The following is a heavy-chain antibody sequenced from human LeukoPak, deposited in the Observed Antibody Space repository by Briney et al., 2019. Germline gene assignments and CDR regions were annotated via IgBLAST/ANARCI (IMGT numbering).Heavy chain of an antibody. D-gene: IGHD1-1*01. CDR3: AKAGVRRFDY. J-gene: IGHJ4*02. CDR1: GFTFSRYG. V-gene: IGHV3-30*18. CDR2: ISYDGSNK. Sequence: GRSLRLSCAASGFTFSRYGMHWVRQAPGKGLEWVAVISYDGSNKYYADSVKGRFTISRDNSKNTLYLQMNGLRAEDTAVYYCAKAGVRRFDYWGQGTLVTVSS.